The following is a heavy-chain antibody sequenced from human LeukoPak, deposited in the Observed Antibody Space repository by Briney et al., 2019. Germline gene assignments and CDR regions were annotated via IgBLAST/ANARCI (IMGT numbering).Heavy chain of an antibody. D-gene: IGHD2-2*01. CDR1: GFTFSSYG. V-gene: IGHV3-30*02. CDR2: IRYDGSNK. Sequence: PGGSLRLSCAASGFTFSSYGMHWVRQAPGKGLEWVAFIRYDGSNKYYADSVKGRFTISRDNFKNTLYLQMNSLRAEDTALYHCARVKYCSSTSCLNPFDYWGQGTLVTVSS. J-gene: IGHJ4*02. CDR3: ARVKYCSSTSCLNPFDY.